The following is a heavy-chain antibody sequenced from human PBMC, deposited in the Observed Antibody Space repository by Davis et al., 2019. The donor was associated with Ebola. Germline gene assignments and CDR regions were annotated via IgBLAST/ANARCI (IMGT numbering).Heavy chain of an antibody. J-gene: IGHJ6*02. CDR2: ISSSSSYI. Sequence: GGSLRLSCAASGFTFSSYSMNWVRQAPGKGLEWVSSISSSSSYIYYADSVKGRFTISRDNAKNSLYLQMNSLRVEDTAVYYCVRGTWFGGLRAYYYGMDVWGQGTTVTVSS. D-gene: IGHD3-10*01. V-gene: IGHV3-21*01. CDR3: VRGTWFGGLRAYYYGMDV. CDR1: GFTFSSYS.